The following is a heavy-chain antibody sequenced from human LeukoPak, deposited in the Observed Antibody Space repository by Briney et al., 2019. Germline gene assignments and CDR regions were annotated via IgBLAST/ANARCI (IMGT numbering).Heavy chain of an antibody. V-gene: IGHV3-23*01. CDR3: ATYRQVLLPFES. CDR1: GFTFGTFA. Sequence: GGSLRLSCAASGFTFGTFAMIWVRQPPGKGLEWVSSIFPSGGEIHYADSVRGRFTISRDNSKSTLSLQMNSLRAEDTAIYYCATYRQVLLPFESWGRGTLVTVSS. J-gene: IGHJ4*02. CDR2: IFPSGGEI. D-gene: IGHD2-8*02.